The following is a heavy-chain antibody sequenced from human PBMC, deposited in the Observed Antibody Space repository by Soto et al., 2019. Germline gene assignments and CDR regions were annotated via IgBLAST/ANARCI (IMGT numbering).Heavy chain of an antibody. D-gene: IGHD5-18*01. CDR2: ISYDGTNK. CDR1: GFSFNNYA. CDR3: ARGDGYIYGNTFDS. Sequence: QVQLVESGGGVVQPGRSLRLSCAASGFSFNNYAMHGVRQAPGKGLDWVAFISYDGTNKYYADSVTGRFTISIDNSRNTLYLQMNSLRDEATAVYYCARGDGYIYGNTFDSLGQGTLVTVSS. J-gene: IGHJ4*02. V-gene: IGHV3-30-3*01.